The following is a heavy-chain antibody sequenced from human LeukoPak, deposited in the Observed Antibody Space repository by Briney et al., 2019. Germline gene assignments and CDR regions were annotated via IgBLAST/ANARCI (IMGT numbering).Heavy chain of an antibody. CDR2: ISSSSSYI. CDR1: GFSFNRYS. J-gene: IGHJ4*02. V-gene: IGHV3-21*01. Sequence: GGSLRLSCAASGFSFNRYSMNWVRQAPGKGLEWVSSISSSSSYIYYADSVKGRFTISRDNARNSLYLQMNSLRAEDTAVYYCARDMVAGGPDYWGQGTLVTVSS. D-gene: IGHD6-19*01. CDR3: ARDMVAGGPDY.